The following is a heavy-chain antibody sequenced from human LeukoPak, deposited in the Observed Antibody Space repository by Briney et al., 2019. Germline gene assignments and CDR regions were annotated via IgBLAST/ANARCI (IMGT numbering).Heavy chain of an antibody. D-gene: IGHD6-19*01. CDR1: GYTFTSYD. V-gene: IGHV1-8*01. CDR3: VRVAVAGTGEYYYYYGMDV. J-gene: IGHJ6*02. Sequence: EASVKVSCKASGYTFTSYDISWVRQATGQGLEWMGWMNPNSGNTGYAQKFQGRVTMTRNTSISTAYMELSSLRSEDTAVYYCVRVAVAGTGEYYYYYGMDVWGQGTTVTVSS. CDR2: MNPNSGNT.